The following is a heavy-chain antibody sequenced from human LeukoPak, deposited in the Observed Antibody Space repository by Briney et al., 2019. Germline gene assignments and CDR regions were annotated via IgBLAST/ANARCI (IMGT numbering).Heavy chain of an antibody. J-gene: IGHJ4*02. CDR1: GYTFTGYY. CDR2: INPNSGGT. Sequence: ASVKVSCKASGYTFTGYYMHWVRQPPAQGLEWMRWINPNSGGTNYAQTFQGRVTMTRDTSISTAYMELSRPRSDDTAVYYCARPLEMATISEIDYWGQGTLVTVSS. CDR3: ARPLEMATISEIDY. V-gene: IGHV1-2*02. D-gene: IGHD5-24*01.